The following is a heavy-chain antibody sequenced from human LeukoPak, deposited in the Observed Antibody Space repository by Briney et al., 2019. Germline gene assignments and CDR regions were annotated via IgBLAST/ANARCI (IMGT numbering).Heavy chain of an antibody. V-gene: IGHV3-15*01. CDR1: GFTFTNAW. CDR2: IKIKTDGGTT. CDR3: TREKGLTIFGVVDY. Sequence: VGSLRLSSAASGFTFTNAWMSWGRQAPQKGRQGVGRIKIKTDGGTTDYAAPVKGRFTISRDNSKNTLYLQMNSLKTEDTAVYYCTREKGLTIFGVVDYWGQGAMVTVAS. J-gene: IGHJ4*02. D-gene: IGHD3-3*01.